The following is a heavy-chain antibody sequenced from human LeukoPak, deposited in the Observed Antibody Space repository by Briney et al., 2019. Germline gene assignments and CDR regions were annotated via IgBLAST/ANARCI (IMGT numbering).Heavy chain of an antibody. Sequence: SETLSLTCTVSGGAISSGGYYWTSIRQPPGEGLEWVGYIYYSGSTSYNPSLESRLTIAVDTSRNQFSLKLNSVTAADTAVYYCARDRGVAAAGSYLDYWGQGTLVTVFS. D-gene: IGHD6-13*01. J-gene: IGHJ4*02. CDR1: GGAISSGGYY. CDR2: IYYSGST. CDR3: ARDRGVAAAGSYLDY. V-gene: IGHV4-31*03.